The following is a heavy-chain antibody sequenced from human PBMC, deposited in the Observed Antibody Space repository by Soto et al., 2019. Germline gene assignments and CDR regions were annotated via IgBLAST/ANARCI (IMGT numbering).Heavy chain of an antibody. V-gene: IGHV5-51*01. J-gene: IGHJ6*02. CDR1: GYSFTTYW. CDR3: ARHANSRPSKYDYYAVDV. D-gene: IGHD5-12*01. Sequence: GESLKISCRASGYSFTTYWSGWVRQMPGKGLDFMGIIYPGDSDSRYNPSFQGHVTISADKSISTAYLQWSSLRASDSAIYYCARHANSRPSKYDYYAVDVWGLGTSVTVSS. CDR2: IYPGDSDS.